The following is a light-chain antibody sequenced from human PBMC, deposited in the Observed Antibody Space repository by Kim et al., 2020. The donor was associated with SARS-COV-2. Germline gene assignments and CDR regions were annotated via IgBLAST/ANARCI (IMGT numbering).Light chain of an antibody. V-gene: IGLV3-1*01. Sequence: SYELTQPPSVSMSPGQTATITCSGDKLEDRYVCWFQQKPGQSPLLVISQDTKRPSGIPERFSGSNSGNTATLTISGTQATDEADYFCQAWDSNTAVFGGGTQLTVL. CDR3: QAWDSNTAV. CDR2: QDT. J-gene: IGLJ2*01. CDR1: KLEDRY.